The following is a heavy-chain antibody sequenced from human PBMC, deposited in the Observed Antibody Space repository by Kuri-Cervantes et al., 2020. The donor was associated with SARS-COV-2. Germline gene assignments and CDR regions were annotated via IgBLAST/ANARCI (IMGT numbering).Heavy chain of an antibody. J-gene: IGHJ3*02. CDR3: ARRGAGSSSAAFDI. V-gene: IGHV4-38-2*01. CDR1: GYSISSGYY. CDR2: IYYSGST. D-gene: IGHD6-6*01. Sequence: SETLSLTCAVSGYSISSGYYWGWIRQPPGKGLEWIGSIYYSGSTYYNPSLKSRVTISVDTSKNQFSLKLSSVTAADTAVYYCARRGAGSSSAAFDIWGQGTMVTVSS.